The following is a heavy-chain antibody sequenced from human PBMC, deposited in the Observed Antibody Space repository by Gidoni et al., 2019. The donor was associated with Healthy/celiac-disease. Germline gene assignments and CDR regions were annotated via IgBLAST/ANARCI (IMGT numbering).Heavy chain of an antibody. CDR3: ARENKRDGYKTYYFDY. CDR2: IKQDGSEK. V-gene: IGHV3-7*01. CDR1: GFTFSSYW. D-gene: IGHD5-12*01. Sequence: EVQLVGSGGGLVQLGGSLRLSCAASGFTFSSYWMSWVRQAPGKGLEWVANIKQDGSEKYYVDSVKGRFTISRDNAKNSLYLQMNSLRAEDTAVYYCARENKRDGYKTYYFDYWGQGTLVTVSS. J-gene: IGHJ4*02.